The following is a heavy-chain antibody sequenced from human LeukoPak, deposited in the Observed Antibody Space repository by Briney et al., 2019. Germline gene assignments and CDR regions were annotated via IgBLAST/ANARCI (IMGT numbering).Heavy chain of an antibody. V-gene: IGHV3-23*01. Sequence: GGSLRLSCAASGFTFSSYAMSWVRQAPGKGLEWVSAISGSGGSTYYADSVKGRFTISADKSISTAYLQWSSLKASDTAMYYCARHPDGYNPPGPYYYGMDVWGQGTTVTVSS. D-gene: IGHD5-24*01. J-gene: IGHJ6*02. CDR1: GFTFSSYA. CDR2: ISGSGGST. CDR3: ARHPDGYNPPGPYYYGMDV.